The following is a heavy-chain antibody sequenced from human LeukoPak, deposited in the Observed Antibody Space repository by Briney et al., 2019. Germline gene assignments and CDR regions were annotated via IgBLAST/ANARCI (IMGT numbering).Heavy chain of an antibody. V-gene: IGHV1-18*04. J-gene: IGHJ4*02. D-gene: IGHD3-10*01. CDR2: ISAYNGNT. CDR1: GYTFTGFH. Sequence: ASVKVSCKASGYTFTGFHMHWVRQAPGQGLEWMGWISAYNGNTNYAQKLQGRVTMTTDTSTSTAYMELRSLRSDDTAVYYCARGPPAARLLWFGELLSKSFDYWGQGTLVTVSS. CDR3: ARGPPAARLLWFGELLSKSFDY.